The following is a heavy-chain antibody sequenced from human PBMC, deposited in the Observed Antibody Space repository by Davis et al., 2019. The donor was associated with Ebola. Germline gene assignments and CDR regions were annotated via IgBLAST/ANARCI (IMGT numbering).Heavy chain of an antibody. D-gene: IGHD3-16*01. V-gene: IGHV3-30-3*01. CDR1: GFNFVNYG. CDR2: MSSDGSIK. Sequence: PSETLSLTCVASGFNFVNYGMHWVRQAPGKGLEWVAVMSSDGSIKYYAESVKGRFTVSRDNFMNTLFLDMNNLRPEDTAIFYCARGASAYQSYYFDFWGRGTPVTVSS. CDR3: ARGASAYQSYYFDF. J-gene: IGHJ4*02.